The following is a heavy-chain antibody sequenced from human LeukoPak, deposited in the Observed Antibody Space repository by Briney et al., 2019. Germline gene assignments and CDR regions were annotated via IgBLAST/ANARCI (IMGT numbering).Heavy chain of an antibody. V-gene: IGHV6-1*01. CDR3: TRGAPVGSSREFDY. CDR2: TYYRSKWYN. D-gene: IGHD5-24*01. CDR1: GDSVSSNSAA. J-gene: IGHJ4*02. Sequence: SQTLSLTCDISGDSVSSNSAAWNWIRQSPLRGLEWLGRTYYRSKWYNDYAVSVKSRITTNPDTSKNQFSLQLNSVTPEDTAVYYCTRGAPVGSSREFDYWGQGTLVTVSS.